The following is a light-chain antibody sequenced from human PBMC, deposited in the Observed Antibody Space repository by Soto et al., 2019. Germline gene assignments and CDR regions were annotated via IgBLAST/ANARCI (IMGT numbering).Light chain of an antibody. Sequence: EIMLTLSAATLSLTPGERATLSFRASQSVSRYLSWYQHKVGQAPRLLIYDASSRATGIPARFSGSGSGTDFTHTISSLEPEDFAVYYCHQRSNWPWTFGQGSKVDIK. CDR1: QSVSRY. J-gene: IGKJ1*01. CDR2: DAS. CDR3: HQRSNWPWT. V-gene: IGKV3-11*01.